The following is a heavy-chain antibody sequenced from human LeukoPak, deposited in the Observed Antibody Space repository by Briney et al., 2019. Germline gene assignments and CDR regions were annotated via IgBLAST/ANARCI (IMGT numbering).Heavy chain of an antibody. D-gene: IGHD3-3*01. Sequence: SETLSLTCAVYGGSFSGYYWSWIRQPPGKGLEWIGEINHSGGTYYNPSLKSRVTISVDTSKNQFSLKLSSVTAADTAVYYCARAYDFWSGYYLDYWGQGTLVTVSS. J-gene: IGHJ4*02. V-gene: IGHV4-34*01. CDR3: ARAYDFWSGYYLDY. CDR2: INHSGGT. CDR1: GGSFSGYY.